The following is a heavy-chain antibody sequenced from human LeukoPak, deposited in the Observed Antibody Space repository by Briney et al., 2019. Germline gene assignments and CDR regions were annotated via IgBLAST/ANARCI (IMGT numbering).Heavy chain of an antibody. CDR1: GGTFSSYA. Sequence: SVKVSCKASGGTFSSYAISWVRQAPGQGLEWMGGIIPIFGTANYAQKFQGRVTITADESTSTAYMELSSLRSEDTAVYYCAISPGYSSSWYLDYWGQGTLVTVSS. CDR2: IIPIFGTA. D-gene: IGHD6-13*01. J-gene: IGHJ4*02. V-gene: IGHV1-69*13. CDR3: AISPGYSSSWYLDY.